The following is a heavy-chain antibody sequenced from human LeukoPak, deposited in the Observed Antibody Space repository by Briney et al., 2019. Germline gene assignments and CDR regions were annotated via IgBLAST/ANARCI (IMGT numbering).Heavy chain of an antibody. CDR1: GFTFSSYW. CDR2: IKQDGSEK. J-gene: IGHJ6*03. CDR3: ASRRMGYYGSGSYYYYYYYMDV. Sequence: GGSRRLSCAASGFTFSSYWMSWVRQAPGKGLEWVANIKQDGSEKYYVDSVKGRFTISRDNAKNSLYLQMNSLRAEDTAVYYCASRRMGYYGSGSYYYYYYYMDVWGKGTTVTVSS. D-gene: IGHD3-10*01. V-gene: IGHV3-7*01.